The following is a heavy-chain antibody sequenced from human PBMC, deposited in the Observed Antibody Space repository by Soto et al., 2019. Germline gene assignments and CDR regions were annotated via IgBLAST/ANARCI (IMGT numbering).Heavy chain of an antibody. Sequence: QVQLVQSGAEVKKPGSSVTVSCKASGGTFSSYAISWVRQAPGQGLEWMGGIIPISDTTDYAQKFQGRGTITADESTSTAYMELSSLRSEDTAVYYCARSQGSSTSLEIYYYYYYGMDVWGQGTTVTVSS. CDR2: IIPISDTT. V-gene: IGHV1-69*01. CDR1: GGTFSSYA. D-gene: IGHD2-2*01. CDR3: ARSQGSSTSLEIYYYYYYGMDV. J-gene: IGHJ6*02.